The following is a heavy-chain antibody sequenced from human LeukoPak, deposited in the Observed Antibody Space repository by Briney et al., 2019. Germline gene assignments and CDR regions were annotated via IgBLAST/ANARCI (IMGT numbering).Heavy chain of an antibody. D-gene: IGHD3-22*01. CDR3: ARVRGYYDSSGYYWFDP. CDR1: GGSISSGGYS. J-gene: IGHJ5*02. Sequence: SETLSLTCAVSGGSISSGGYSWSWIRQPPGKGLEWIGYIYHSGSTYYNPSLKSRVTISVDRSKNQFSLKLSSVTAADTAVYYCARVRGYYDSSGYYWFDPWGQGTLVTVSS. V-gene: IGHV4-30-2*01. CDR2: IYHSGST.